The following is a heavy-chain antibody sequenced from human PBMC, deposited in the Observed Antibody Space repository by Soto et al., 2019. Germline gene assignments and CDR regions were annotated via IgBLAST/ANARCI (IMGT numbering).Heavy chain of an antibody. D-gene: IGHD3-10*01. CDR1: GFIFSTCH. J-gene: IGHJ5*02. V-gene: IGHV3-53*01. CDR3: ANVGAYDWGSYRFRYNWFDP. CDR2: IYSGGAT. Sequence: EVQLMESGGGLVQPGGSLRLSCAAAGFIFSTCHITWVRQAPGKGLEWVSGIYSGGATHYAVSVKERSIISTDKSMNTVDLQMNSLRAEDTAVYYGANVGAYDWGSYRFRYNWFDPWGQGTLVTVSS.